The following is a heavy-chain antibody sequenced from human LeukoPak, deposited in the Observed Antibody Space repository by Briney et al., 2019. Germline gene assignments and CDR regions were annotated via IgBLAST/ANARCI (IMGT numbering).Heavy chain of an antibody. CDR3: AKGKEDFWSGYFYYYMDV. V-gene: IGHV3-23*01. CDR1: GFIFSSYA. D-gene: IGHD3-3*01. Sequence: GGSLRLSCTASGFIFSSYAMSWVRQAPGEGLQWVAAMSGSGDNTFYADSVKGRFTISRDNSKNTLYLQMNSLRAEDTAVYYCAKGKEDFWSGYFYYYMDVWGKGTTVTVSS. CDR2: MSGSGDNT. J-gene: IGHJ6*03.